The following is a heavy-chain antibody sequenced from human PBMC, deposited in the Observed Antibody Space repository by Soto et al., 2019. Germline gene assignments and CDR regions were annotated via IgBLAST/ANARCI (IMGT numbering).Heavy chain of an antibody. J-gene: IGHJ6*03. CDR2: IDPGDSET. CDR3: ARHQKVVARGTYYMDV. D-gene: IGHD2-15*01. Sequence: PGESLKISCKGSGYSFGNYWIGWARQMPGKGLEWMGIIDPGDSETKYSPSFQGQVSISADKSINTAYLQWSSLKASDTAMYYCARHQKVVARGTYYMDVWGKGTTVTVSS. CDR1: GYSFGNYW. V-gene: IGHV5-51*01.